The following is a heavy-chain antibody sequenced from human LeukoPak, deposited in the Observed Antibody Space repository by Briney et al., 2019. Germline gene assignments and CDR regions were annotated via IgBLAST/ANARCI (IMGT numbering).Heavy chain of an antibody. CDR3: ARSPSGWYGDY. D-gene: IGHD6-19*01. Sequence: GASVKVSCKASGYTFTDYYMHWVRQAPGQGLEWIGRINPNSGGTSSARKFQGRVTVTRDTSISTVYMELSRLTSDDTAVYYCARSPSGWYGDYWSQGTLVTVSS. V-gene: IGHV1-2*06. CDR1: GYTFTDYY. CDR2: INPNSGGT. J-gene: IGHJ4*02.